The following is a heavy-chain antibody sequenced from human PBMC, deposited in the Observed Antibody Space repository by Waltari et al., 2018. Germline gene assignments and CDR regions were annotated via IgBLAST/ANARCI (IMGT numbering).Heavy chain of an antibody. J-gene: IGHJ6*03. CDR1: RGYISSHY. CDR2: IYYSRST. CDR3: ARVQKDIVVVVAATRGDYYYMDV. V-gene: IGHV4-59*11. D-gene: IGHD2-15*01. Sequence: QVHLQESGPGLVKPSETLSLTCTVSRGYISSHYWSWIRKPPGKGLEWSGYIYYSRSTNYNPSLKSRVTISVDTSKNQFSLKLSSVTAADTAVYYCARVQKDIVVVVAATRGDYYYMDVWGKGTTVTVSS.